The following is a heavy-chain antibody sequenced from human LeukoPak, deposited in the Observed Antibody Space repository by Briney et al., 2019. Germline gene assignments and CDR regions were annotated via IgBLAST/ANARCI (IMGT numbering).Heavy chain of an antibody. D-gene: IGHD1-26*01. CDR3: ARPLQGIVGATGFDY. CDR1: EYSFATYW. Sequence: PGESLKISCQGSEYSFATYWIAWLRQMPGKGLEWVGIIYPSDSDTRYSPSFQGQVTISADKSIKTAYLQWSSLKASDTAMYYCARPLQGIVGATGFDYWGQGTLVTVSS. CDR2: IYPSDSDT. V-gene: IGHV5-51*01. J-gene: IGHJ4*02.